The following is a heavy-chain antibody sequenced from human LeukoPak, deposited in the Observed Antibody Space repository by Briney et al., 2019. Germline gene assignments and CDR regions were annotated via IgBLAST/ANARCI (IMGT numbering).Heavy chain of an antibody. J-gene: IGHJ4*02. CDR1: GYTFTSYG. CDR3: AGWGDCSSTSCYLTTGDFDY. Sequence: ASVKVSCKASGYTFTSYGISWVRQAPGQGLEWMGWISAYNGNTNYAQKLQGRVTMTTDTSTSTAYMELRSLRSDDTAVYYCAGWGDCSSTSCYLTTGDFDYWGQGTLVTVSS. D-gene: IGHD2-2*01. CDR2: ISAYNGNT. V-gene: IGHV1-18*01.